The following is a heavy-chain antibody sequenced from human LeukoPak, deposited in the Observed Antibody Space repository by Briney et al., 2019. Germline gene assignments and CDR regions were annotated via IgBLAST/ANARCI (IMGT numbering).Heavy chain of an antibody. Sequence: PGGSLRLSCAASGFTFSSYAMGWVRQAPGKGLEWVSAISGSGSSTYYADSVMGRFTISRDNSKNTLYLQMNSLRAEDTAVYYCAKKERFVYLDYWGQGTLVTVSS. CDR3: AKKERFVYLDY. CDR1: GFTFSSYA. D-gene: IGHD2-8*01. V-gene: IGHV3-23*01. CDR2: ISGSGSST. J-gene: IGHJ4*02.